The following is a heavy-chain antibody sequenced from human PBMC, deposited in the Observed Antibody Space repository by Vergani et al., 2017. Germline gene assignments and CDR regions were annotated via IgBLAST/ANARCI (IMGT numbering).Heavy chain of an antibody. J-gene: IGHJ6*02. V-gene: IGHV3-23*01. Sequence: EVQLLESGGNLIQPGGSLRLSCGASGFTFSSYAMTWVRLAPGKGLQWVSAISGSGGNTFYTDSVKGRFTISRDNSKDTLYLQMNSLRAEDTAVYYCASAADSVVVVTTPGHGMDVWGQGTTVTVSS. CDR2: ISGSGGNT. CDR1: GFTFSSYA. CDR3: ASAADSVVVVTTPGHGMDV. D-gene: IGHD2-15*01.